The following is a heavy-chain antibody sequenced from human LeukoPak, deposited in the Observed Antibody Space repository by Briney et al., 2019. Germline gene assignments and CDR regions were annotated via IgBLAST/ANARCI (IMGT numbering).Heavy chain of an antibody. J-gene: IGHJ2*01. CDR1: GGSISSGGYY. Sequence: PSETLSLTCTVSGGSISSGGYYWSWIRQHPGKGLEWIGYIYYSGSTNYNPSLKSRVTISVDTSKNQFSLKLSSVTAADTAVYYCAREEAIGFDLWGRGTLVTVSS. CDR2: IYYSGST. D-gene: IGHD2-2*02. CDR3: AREEAIGFDL. V-gene: IGHV4-61*08.